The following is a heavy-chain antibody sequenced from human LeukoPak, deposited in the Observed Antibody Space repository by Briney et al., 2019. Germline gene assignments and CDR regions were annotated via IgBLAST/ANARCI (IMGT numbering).Heavy chain of an antibody. D-gene: IGHD3-22*01. Sequence: GRSLRLSCAASGFTFSSYGMHWVRQAPGKGLEWVAVIWYDGSNKYYADSVKGRFTISRDNSKNTLYLQMNSLRAEDTAVYYCARERWLLRYYFDYWGQGTLVTVSS. CDR2: IWYDGSNK. CDR1: GFTFSSYG. V-gene: IGHV3-33*01. J-gene: IGHJ4*02. CDR3: ARERWLLRYYFDY.